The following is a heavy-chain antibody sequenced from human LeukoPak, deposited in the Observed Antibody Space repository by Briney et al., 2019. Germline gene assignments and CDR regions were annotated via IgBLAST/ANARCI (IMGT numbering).Heavy chain of an antibody. Sequence: SETLSLTCAVSGGSISSGGYSWSWIRQPPGKGLEWIGYIYHGGSTYYNPSLKSRVTISADRSKNQFSLKLSSVTAADTAVYYCARGVGARVSSWFDPWGQGTLVTVSS. CDR3: ARGVGARVSSWFDP. D-gene: IGHD1-26*01. CDR2: IYHGGST. CDR1: GGSISSGGYS. J-gene: IGHJ5*02. V-gene: IGHV4-30-2*01.